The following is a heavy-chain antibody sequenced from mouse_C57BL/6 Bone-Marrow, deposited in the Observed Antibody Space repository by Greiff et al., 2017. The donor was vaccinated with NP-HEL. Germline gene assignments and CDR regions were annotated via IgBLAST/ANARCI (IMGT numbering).Heavy chain of an antibody. Sequence: VKLMESGAELVRPGTSVKLSCKASGYTFTSYWMHWVKQRPGQGLEWIGVIDPSDSYTNYNQKFKGKATLTVDTSSSTAYMQLSSLTSEDSAVYYYARLLSWFAYWGQGTLVTVSA. D-gene: IGHD1-1*01. CDR2: IDPSDSYT. V-gene: IGHV1-59*01. CDR3: ARLLSWFAY. J-gene: IGHJ3*01. CDR1: GYTFTSYW.